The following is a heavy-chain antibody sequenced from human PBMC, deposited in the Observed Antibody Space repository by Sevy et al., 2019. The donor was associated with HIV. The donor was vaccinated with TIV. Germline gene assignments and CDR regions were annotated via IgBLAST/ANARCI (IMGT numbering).Heavy chain of an antibody. CDR3: AKDARITMIVVVRFDY. J-gene: IGHJ4*02. CDR2: ISGSGGST. CDR1: GFTFSSYA. D-gene: IGHD3-22*01. V-gene: IGHV3-23*01. Sequence: GGSLRLSCAASGFTFSSYAMSWVRQAPGKGLEWVSAISGSGGSTYYADSVKGRFTISRDNSKNTRYRQRNSLRAEDTAVYYGAKDARITMIVVVRFDYWGQGTLVTVSS.